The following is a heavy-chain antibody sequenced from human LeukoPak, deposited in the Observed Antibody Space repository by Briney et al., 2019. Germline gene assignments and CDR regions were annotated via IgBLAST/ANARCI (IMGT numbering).Heavy chain of an antibody. V-gene: IGHV3-23*01. J-gene: IGHJ2*01. CDR2: ISGRGGKT. CDR1: GFAFSSYT. Sequence: GGSLRLSCAASGFAFSSYTMSWVRQAPGKGLEWVSAISGRGGKTFYSDSVKGRFTISRDNSKNTLYLQMNSLRAEDTAVYYCAKRQNFVAVVPAAIGWFFDLWGRGTLVTASS. D-gene: IGHD2-2*02. CDR3: AKRQNFVAVVPAAIGWFFDL.